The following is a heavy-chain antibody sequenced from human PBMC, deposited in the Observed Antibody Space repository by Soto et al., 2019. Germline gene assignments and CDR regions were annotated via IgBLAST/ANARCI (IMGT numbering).Heavy chain of an antibody. CDR2: ISWNSGSI. CDR3: AKGGQLLTEGGGY. Sequence: EVQLVESGGGLVQPGRSLRLSCAASGFTFDDYAMHWVRQAPGKGLEWVSGISWNSGSIGYADSVKGRFTISRDNAKNSLYRQMHSLRAEDTALYYCAKGGQLLTEGGGYWGQGTLVTVSS. V-gene: IGHV3-9*01. CDR1: GFTFDDYA. J-gene: IGHJ4*02. D-gene: IGHD2-2*01.